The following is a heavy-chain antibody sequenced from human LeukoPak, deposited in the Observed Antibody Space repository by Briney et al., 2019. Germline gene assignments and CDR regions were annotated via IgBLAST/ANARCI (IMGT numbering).Heavy chain of an antibody. J-gene: IGHJ4*02. CDR1: GFTFSNTY. V-gene: IGHV3-7*05. CDR3: ARGQGWLVDY. CDR2: IKQDGSEK. Sequence: PGGSLRLSCAASGFTFSNTYMTWVRQAPGKGLEWVANIKQDGSEKYYVDSVKGRFTISRDNAKNALHLQTNSLRAEDTAVYYCARGQGWLVDYWGQGTLVTVSS. D-gene: IGHD6-19*01.